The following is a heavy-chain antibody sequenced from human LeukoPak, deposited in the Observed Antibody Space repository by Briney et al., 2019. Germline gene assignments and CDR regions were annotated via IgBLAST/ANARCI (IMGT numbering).Heavy chain of an antibody. CDR1: GYTFTNYG. V-gene: IGHV1-18*01. CDR2: INAYNGDT. CDR3: ARWGLVAPGTYYYYYMDV. D-gene: IGHD2-2*01. J-gene: IGHJ6*03. Sequence: ASVKVTCKASGYTFTNYGVSWVRQAPGQGLEWMGWINAYNGDTHYAQNLQGRLTMTTDTSTSMAFMELRSLRPDDTAVYFCARWGLVAPGTYYYYYMDVWGRGTTVTVSS.